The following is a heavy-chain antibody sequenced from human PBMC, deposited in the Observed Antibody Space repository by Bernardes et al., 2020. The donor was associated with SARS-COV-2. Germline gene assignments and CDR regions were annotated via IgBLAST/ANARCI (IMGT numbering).Heavy chain of an antibody. D-gene: IGHD1-26*01. CDR3: ARRGVVGATWGRLGYFDY. CDR1: GGSISSSSYY. CDR2: IYYSGST. V-gene: IGHV4-39*01. J-gene: IGHJ4*02. Sequence: SETLSLTCTVSGGSISSSSYYWGWIRQPPGKGLEWIGSIYYSGSTYYNPSLKSRVTISVDTSKNQFSLKLSSVTAADTAVYYCARRGVVGATWGRLGYFDYWGQGTLVTVSS.